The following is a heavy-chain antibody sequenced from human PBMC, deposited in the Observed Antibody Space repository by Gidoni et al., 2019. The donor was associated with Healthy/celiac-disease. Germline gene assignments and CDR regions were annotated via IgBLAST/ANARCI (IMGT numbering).Heavy chain of an antibody. V-gene: IGHV3-21*01. CDR2: ISSSSSYI. CDR1: GCTFSSYS. J-gene: IGHJ3*02. D-gene: IGHD3-22*01. Sequence: EVQLVESGGGLVKPGGSLRLSGAASGCTFSSYSMNWVRQAPGKGLEWVSSISSSSSYIYYADSVKGRFTISRYNAKNSLYLQMNSLRAEDTAVYYCARDILRYYYDSSGIWGQGTMVTVSS. CDR3: ARDILRYYYDSSGI.